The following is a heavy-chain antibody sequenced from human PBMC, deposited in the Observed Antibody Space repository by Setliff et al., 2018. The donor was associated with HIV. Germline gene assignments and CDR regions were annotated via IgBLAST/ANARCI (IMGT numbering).Heavy chain of an antibody. CDR2: INTNTGKP. Sequence: ASVKVSCKASGYTFTSYAMNWVRQAPGQGLEWMGWINTNTGKPTYAQGFTGRFVFSLDTSVSTAYLQISSLKVEDTAVYYCARDRRYCTSTSCYRNWFDPWGQGTLVTVS. CDR1: GYTFTSYA. V-gene: IGHV7-4-1*02. CDR3: ARDRRYCTSTSCYRNWFDP. D-gene: IGHD2-2*02. J-gene: IGHJ5*02.